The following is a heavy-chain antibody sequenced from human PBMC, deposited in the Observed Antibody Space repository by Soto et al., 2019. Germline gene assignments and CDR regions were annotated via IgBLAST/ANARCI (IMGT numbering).Heavy chain of an antibody. Sequence: SVKGSCNASGFPFTSSALQWVRQARGQRLEWIGWIVVGSGNTNYAQKFQERVTITRDMSTSTAYMELSSLRSEDTAVYYCAAERDIVVVPAAMDVWGQGTTVTVSS. V-gene: IGHV1-58*01. CDR1: GFPFTSSA. CDR3: AAERDIVVVPAAMDV. D-gene: IGHD2-2*01. CDR2: IVVGSGNT. J-gene: IGHJ6*02.